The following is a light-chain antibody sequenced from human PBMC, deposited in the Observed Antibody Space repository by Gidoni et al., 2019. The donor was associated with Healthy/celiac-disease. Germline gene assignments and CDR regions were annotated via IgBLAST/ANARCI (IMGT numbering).Light chain of an antibody. CDR3: MHALQPPIT. CDR2: LGS. V-gene: IGKV2-28*01. Sequence: DIVRTQSPLSLPVTPGEPASISCRSSQSLLHSNGYNYLDWYLQKPGQSPQLLIYLGSNRASGVPDRFSGSGSGTDFTLKISRVEAEDVGVYYCMHALQPPITFGQGTRLEIK. J-gene: IGKJ5*01. CDR1: QSLLHSNGYNY.